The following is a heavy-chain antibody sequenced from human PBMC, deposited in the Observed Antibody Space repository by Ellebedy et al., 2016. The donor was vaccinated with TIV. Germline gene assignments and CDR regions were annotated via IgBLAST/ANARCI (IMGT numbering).Heavy chain of an antibody. J-gene: IGHJ6*02. Sequence: GGSLRLSCAASGFTFSSYGMHWVRQAPGKELEWVAFISYDGREKFYADSVKGRFTISRGNSERTLHVQMKSLRPEDTAVYYCAKEAYENLTGSQMHGMDVWGQGTTVTVSS. V-gene: IGHV3-30*02. D-gene: IGHD3-9*01. CDR2: ISYDGREK. CDR3: AKEAYENLTGSQMHGMDV. CDR1: GFTFSSYG.